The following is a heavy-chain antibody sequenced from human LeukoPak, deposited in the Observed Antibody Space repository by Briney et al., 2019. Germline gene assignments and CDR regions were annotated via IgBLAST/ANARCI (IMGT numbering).Heavy chain of an antibody. CDR3: ARDLGSYYYDSSGYSAKHSDY. CDR1: GYTFTSYG. V-gene: IGHV1-18*01. CDR2: ISAYNGNT. Sequence: GASVRVSCTASGYTFTSYGISWVRQAPGQGLEWMGWISAYNGNTNYAQKHQGRVTMTTDTSTSTAYMELRSLRSDDTAVYYCARDLGSYYYDSSGYSAKHSDYWGQGTLVTVSS. D-gene: IGHD3-22*01. J-gene: IGHJ4*02.